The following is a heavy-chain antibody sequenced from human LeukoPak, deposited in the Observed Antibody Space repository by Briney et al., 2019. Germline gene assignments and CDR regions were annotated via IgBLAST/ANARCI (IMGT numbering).Heavy chain of an antibody. D-gene: IGHD2-8*01. CDR3: TRANGYGVIDY. CDR1: GSSISNYY. Sequence: SETLSLTCTVSGSSISNYYWGWIRQAPGKGLEWIGSIYYSGNTYYNSSLKSRVTISLDTSKNQFSLNLFSVTAADTAMYYCTRANGYGVIDYWGQGTLVTVSS. CDR2: IYYSGNT. V-gene: IGHV4-39*07. J-gene: IGHJ4*02.